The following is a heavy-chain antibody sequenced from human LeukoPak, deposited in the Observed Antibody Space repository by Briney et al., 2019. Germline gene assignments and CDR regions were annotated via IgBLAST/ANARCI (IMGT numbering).Heavy chain of an antibody. Sequence: GASVKVSCKASGGTFSSYAISWVRQAPGQGLEWMGGIIPIFGTANYAQKFQGRVTITADESTSTAYMELSSLRSEDTAVYYCARDPGGDYDILTGYSLDYWGQGTLVTVSS. CDR1: GGTFSSYA. CDR3: ARDPGGDYDILTGYSLDY. CDR2: IIPIFGTA. J-gene: IGHJ4*02. V-gene: IGHV1-69*13. D-gene: IGHD3-9*01.